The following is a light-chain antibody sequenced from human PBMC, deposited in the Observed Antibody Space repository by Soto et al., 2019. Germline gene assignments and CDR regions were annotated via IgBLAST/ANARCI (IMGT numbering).Light chain of an antibody. J-gene: IGLJ1*01. Sequence: QSVLTQPRSVSGSPGQSVTISCTGTSNYVSWYQQHPGKAPKLIISDVNKRPSGVPDRFSGSKSGRTASLTISGLLAEDEADYYCCSFAGSYTSFVFATGTKVTGL. CDR1: SNY. CDR3: CSFAGSYTSFV. CDR2: DVN. V-gene: IGLV2-11*01.